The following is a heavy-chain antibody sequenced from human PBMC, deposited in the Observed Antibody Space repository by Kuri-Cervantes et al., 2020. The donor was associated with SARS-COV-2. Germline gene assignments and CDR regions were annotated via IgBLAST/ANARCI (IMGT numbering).Heavy chain of an antibody. V-gene: IGHV3-23*01. CDR1: GFTFSSYG. Sequence: GGSLRLSCAASGFTFSSYGMHWVRQAPGKGLEWVSGISPSGDRTYNADSVNGRFTISRDNSKSTLYLQMTSLRAEDTAIYYCAKDSLTGPNYFYYYMDVWGKGTTVTVSS. CDR2: ISPSGDRT. D-gene: IGHD3-9*01. CDR3: AKDSLTGPNYFYYYMDV. J-gene: IGHJ6*03.